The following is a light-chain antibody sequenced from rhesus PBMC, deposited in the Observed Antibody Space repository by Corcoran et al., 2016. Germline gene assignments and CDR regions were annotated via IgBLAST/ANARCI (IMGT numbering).Light chain of an antibody. Sequence: EIVMTQSPATLSLSPGERATLSCRASQSVSSSLAWYQQKPGPAPKLLIDGASSRATGIPNRFRGRGSGTEFTLTISSLEPEDVGVYYCQQDYSWPLTFGGGTKVELK. J-gene: IGKJ4*01. CDR3: QQDYSWPLT. CDR1: QSVSSS. CDR2: GAS. V-gene: IGKV3-42*01.